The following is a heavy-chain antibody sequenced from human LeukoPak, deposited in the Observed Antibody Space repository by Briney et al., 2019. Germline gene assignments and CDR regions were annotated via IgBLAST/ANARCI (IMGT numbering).Heavy chain of an antibody. Sequence: GASVKVSCKASGYTFTGYYMHWVRQAPGQGLEWMGWINPNSGGTNYAQKFQGRVTMTRDTSISTAYMELSRLRSDDTAVYYCARDGDTYGYYYYGMDVWGQGTTVPVSS. CDR2: INPNSGGT. CDR1: GYTFTGYY. CDR3: ARDGDTYGYYYYGMDV. D-gene: IGHD5-18*01. J-gene: IGHJ6*02. V-gene: IGHV1-2*02.